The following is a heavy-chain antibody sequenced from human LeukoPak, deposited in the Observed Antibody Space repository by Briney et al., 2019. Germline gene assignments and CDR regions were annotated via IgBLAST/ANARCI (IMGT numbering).Heavy chain of an antibody. J-gene: IGHJ6*02. Sequence: ALVKVSCKVSGYTLTELSMHWVRQAPGKGLEWMGGFDPEDGETIYAQKFQGRVTMTEDTSTDTAYMELSSLRSEDTAVYYCATAFVVVTAHGMDVWGQGTTVTVSS. CDR3: ATAFVVVTAHGMDV. D-gene: IGHD2-21*02. CDR2: FDPEDGET. CDR1: GYTLTELS. V-gene: IGHV1-24*01.